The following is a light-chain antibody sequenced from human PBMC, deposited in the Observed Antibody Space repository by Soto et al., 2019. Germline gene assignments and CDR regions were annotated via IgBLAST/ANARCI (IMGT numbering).Light chain of an antibody. CDR3: SSYARNGPYV. Sequence: QSVLTQPPSVSGSPGQSVTISCTGTSSDVGSYNRVSWYQQPPGTAPKLMIYEVSNRPSGVPDRFSGSKSGNTASLTISGLQAEDEADYFCSSYARNGPYVFGTGTKLTVL. J-gene: IGLJ1*01. CDR2: EVS. CDR1: SSDVGSYNR. V-gene: IGLV2-18*02.